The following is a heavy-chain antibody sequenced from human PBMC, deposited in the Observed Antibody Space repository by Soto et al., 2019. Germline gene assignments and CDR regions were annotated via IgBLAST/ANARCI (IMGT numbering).Heavy chain of an antibody. CDR1: GGSISSGGYY. D-gene: IGHD4-17*01. J-gene: IGHJ5*02. CDR3: VSLLTGPFIRDYHNGFAP. Sequence: SETLCLTCTVAGGSISSGGYYWSWIRQHPGKGLEWIGYIYYSGSTYYNPSLKSRVTISVDTSKNQFSLKLSSVTAADTAVYYCVSLLTGPFIRDYHNGFAPWGQGTLVTVSS. CDR2: IYYSGST. V-gene: IGHV4-31*03.